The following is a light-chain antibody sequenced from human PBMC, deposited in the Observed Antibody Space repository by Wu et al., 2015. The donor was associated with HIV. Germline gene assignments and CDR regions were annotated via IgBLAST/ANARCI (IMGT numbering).Light chain of an antibody. V-gene: IGKV3-20*01. CDR1: QSVSSSF. Sequence: EIILTQSPDTLSLSPGERAILSCRASQSVSSSFLAWYQQKPGQAPRLLIYGASSRATGIPDRFSGSGSGRDFTLTISRLEPEDFAVYYCQQFDSSPPDLTFSGGTKVEIK. J-gene: IGKJ4*01. CDR2: GAS. CDR3: QQFDSSPPDLT.